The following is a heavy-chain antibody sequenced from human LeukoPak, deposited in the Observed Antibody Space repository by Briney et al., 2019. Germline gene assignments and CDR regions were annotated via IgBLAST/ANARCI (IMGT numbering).Heavy chain of an antibody. D-gene: IGHD3-22*01. V-gene: IGHV4-4*09. CDR1: GGSISSYY. CDR3: ARVRSSGYYDHAFDI. CDR2: IYTSGST. Sequence: SETLSPTCTVSGGSISSYYWSWIRQPPGKGLEWIGYIYTSGSTNYNPSLKSRVTISVDTSKNQFSLKLSSVTAADTAVYYCARVRSSGYYDHAFDIWGQGTMVTVSS. J-gene: IGHJ3*02.